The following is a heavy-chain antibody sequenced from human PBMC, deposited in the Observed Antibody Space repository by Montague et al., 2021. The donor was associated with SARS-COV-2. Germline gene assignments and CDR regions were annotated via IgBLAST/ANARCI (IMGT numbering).Heavy chain of an antibody. Sequence: SETLSLTCTVSGASISSYYWSWIRQPPGKGLEWIAYLYGSERTSYNPSLKSRITISLDTSRNQFSLKLSSMTAADTAVYYCARARGSSGLWFGEYNWFEPWGQGTLVTVSS. CDR3: ARARGSSGLWFGEYNWFEP. D-gene: IGHD3-10*01. V-gene: IGHV4-59*01. J-gene: IGHJ5*02. CDR2: LYGSERT. CDR1: GASISSYY.